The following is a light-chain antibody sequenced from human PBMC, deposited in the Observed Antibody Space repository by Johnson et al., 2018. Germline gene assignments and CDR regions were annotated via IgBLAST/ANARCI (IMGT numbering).Light chain of an antibody. Sequence: QSVLTQPPSVSAAPGQKVTISCSGSSSNIGNNYVSWYQQLPGTAPKLLIYENNKRPSGIPDRFSGSKSGTSATLGITGLPTGDEADYYCGTWDSLLSAGNVFGTGTKVTAL. V-gene: IGLV1-51*02. CDR2: ENN. J-gene: IGLJ1*01. CDR1: SSNIGNNY. CDR3: GTWDSLLSAGNV.